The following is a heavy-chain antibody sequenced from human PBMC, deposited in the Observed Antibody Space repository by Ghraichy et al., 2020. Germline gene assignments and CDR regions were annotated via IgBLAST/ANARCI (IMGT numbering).Heavy chain of an antibody. CDR2: ISGNNGNA. CDR3: ARCRAAVTTHFNC. J-gene: IGHJ4*02. Sequence: ASVKVSCNASGYTITTYGITWGRQGPGQGLEWKWLISGNNGNANYAQKFQGRVTMTTDTSTSTAYMELRSLTSDDTAVYYCARCRAAVTTHFNCWSQGTVVTVSS. D-gene: IGHD4-17*01. CDR1: GYTITTYG. V-gene: IGHV1-18*04.